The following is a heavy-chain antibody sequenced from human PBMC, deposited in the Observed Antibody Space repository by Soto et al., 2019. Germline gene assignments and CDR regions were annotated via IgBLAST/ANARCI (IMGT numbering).Heavy chain of an antibody. CDR3: ARRYGYSFDY. V-gene: IGHV4-59*08. D-gene: IGHD1-1*01. CDR2: IYYSGST. CDR1: GGSISSYY. J-gene: IGHJ4*02. Sequence: QVQLQESGPGLVKPSETLSLTCTVSGGSISSYYWSWIRQPPGKGLEWIGYIYYSGSTNYNPSLQRRVTLSVDTSKNQYSLKLSSVTAADTAVYYCARRYGYSFDYWGQGTLVTVSS.